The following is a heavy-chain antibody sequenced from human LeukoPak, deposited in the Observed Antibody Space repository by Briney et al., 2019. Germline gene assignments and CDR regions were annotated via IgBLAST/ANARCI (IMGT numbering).Heavy chain of an antibody. CDR3: ARVHHYFDIAFDY. D-gene: IGHD3-22*01. V-gene: IGHV1-46*01. CDR1: GYTFTGYY. J-gene: IGHJ4*02. Sequence: ASVKVSCKASGYTFTGYYMHWVRQAPGQGLEWMGMINPSGGSTNYAQTFQGRVTMTRDMSTSTVYMELSSLRSEDTAVYYCARVHHYFDIAFDYWGQGTLVTVSS. CDR2: INPSGGST.